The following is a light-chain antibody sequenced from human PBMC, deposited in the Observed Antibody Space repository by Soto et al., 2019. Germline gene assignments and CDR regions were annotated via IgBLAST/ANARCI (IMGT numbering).Light chain of an antibody. Sequence: EIVLTQSPATLSLSPGERATLSCRASQSFSNSLAWYQQRPGQAPRLLIYGTSNRATGIPASFSGSGSGTDFTLTINSLEPEDFAVYYCQQCGNSWTFGQGTKVEIK. CDR2: GTS. V-gene: IGKV3-11*01. CDR1: QSFSNS. CDR3: QQCGNSWT. J-gene: IGKJ1*01.